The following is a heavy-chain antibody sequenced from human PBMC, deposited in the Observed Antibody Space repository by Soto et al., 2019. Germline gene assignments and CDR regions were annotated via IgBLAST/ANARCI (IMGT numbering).Heavy chain of an antibody. J-gene: IGHJ5*02. CDR3: ARVPGMSSSWPRIGWFDP. CDR1: GGSISSGGYY. CDR2: IYYSGST. V-gene: IGHV4-31*03. Sequence: QVQLQESGPGLVKPSQTLSLTCTVSGGSISSGGYYWSWIRQHPGKGLEWIGYIYYSGSTYYNPSLKSRVTISVDTSKNQFSLQLSSVTAADTAVYYCARVPGMSSSWPRIGWFDPWGQGTLVTVSS. D-gene: IGHD6-13*01.